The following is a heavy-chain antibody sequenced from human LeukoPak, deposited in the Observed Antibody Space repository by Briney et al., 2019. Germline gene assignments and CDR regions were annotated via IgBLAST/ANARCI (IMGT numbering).Heavy chain of an antibody. CDR1: GGSISSSSYY. V-gene: IGHV4-39*01. J-gene: IGHJ6*02. D-gene: IGHD2-2*01. Sequence: SETLSLTCTVSGGSISSSSYYWGWIRQPPGKGLEWIVSIYYSGSTYYNPSLKSRVTISVDTSKNQFSLKLSSVTAADTAVYYCARGGIVVVPAAYYYYGMDVWGQGTTVTVSS. CDR3: ARGGIVVVPAAYYYYGMDV. CDR2: IYYSGST.